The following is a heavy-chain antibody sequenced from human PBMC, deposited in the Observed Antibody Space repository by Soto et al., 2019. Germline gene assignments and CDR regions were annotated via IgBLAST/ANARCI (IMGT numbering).Heavy chain of an antibody. Sequence: GASVKVSCKASGYTFTSYAMHWVRQAPGQRLEWMGWINAGNGNTKYSQKFQGRVTITRDTSASTAYMELSSLRSEDTAVYYCATWLRFKWGYYFDYWGQGTLVTVSS. V-gene: IGHV1-3*01. D-gene: IGHD5-12*01. CDR3: ATWLRFKWGYYFDY. CDR2: INAGNGNT. J-gene: IGHJ4*02. CDR1: GYTFTSYA.